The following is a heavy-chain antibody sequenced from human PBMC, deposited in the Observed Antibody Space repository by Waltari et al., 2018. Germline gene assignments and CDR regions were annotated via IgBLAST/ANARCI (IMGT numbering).Heavy chain of an antibody. CDR2: IHRSGRT. Sequence: QLQLQQSGPGLVTPSESLSPTYAVPGDSMRDSYWWSWVRQSPEKGLEWIGQIHRSGRTYYNPSLESRVSVSMDTSNNKFFLKLSSAIAADTAVYYCARDRGRGLYFDSWGQGALVTVSP. CDR3: ARDRGRGLYFDS. D-gene: IGHD2-15*01. V-gene: IGHV4-4*02. CDR1: GDSMRDSYW. J-gene: IGHJ4*02.